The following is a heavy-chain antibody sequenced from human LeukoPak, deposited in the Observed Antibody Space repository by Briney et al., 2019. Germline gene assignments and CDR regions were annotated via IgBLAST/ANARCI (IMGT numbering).Heavy chain of an antibody. Sequence: ETLSLTCAVYGGSFSGYYWSWVRQAPGKGLEWVANIKQDGNEKYYVDSVKGRFTISRDNAKNSLYLQMNSLRAEDTAVYYCARDRRSSSWPFRDSWGQGIQVTVSS. D-gene: IGHD6-13*01. CDR2: IKQDGNEK. V-gene: IGHV3-7*01. CDR1: GGSFSGYY. CDR3: ARDRRSSSWPFRDS. J-gene: IGHJ4*02.